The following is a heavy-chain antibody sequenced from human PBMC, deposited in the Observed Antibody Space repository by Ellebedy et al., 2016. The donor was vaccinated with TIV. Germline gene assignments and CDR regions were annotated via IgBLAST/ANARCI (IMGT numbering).Heavy chain of an antibody. J-gene: IGHJ4*02. V-gene: IGHV1-8*01. Sequence: AASVKVSCKASGYTFTSYDINWVRQATGQGLEWMGWMNPNSGNTGYAQKFQGRVTITRDTSISTAYMELSSLISDDTAVYYCARNKAYTGDFDYWGQGTLVTVSS. CDR2: MNPNSGNT. CDR1: GYTFTSYD. CDR3: ARNKAYTGDFDY. D-gene: IGHD7-27*01.